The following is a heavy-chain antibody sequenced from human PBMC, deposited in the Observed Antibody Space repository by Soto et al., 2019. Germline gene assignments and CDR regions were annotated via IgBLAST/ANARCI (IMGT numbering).Heavy chain of an antibody. CDR1: GFTFSSYA. CDR2: ISYDGSNK. D-gene: IGHD2-8*02. V-gene: IGHV3-30-3*01. CDR3: VRELLV. Sequence: PGGSLRLSCAASGFTFSSYAMHWVRQAPGKGLEWVAVISYDGSNKYYADSVKGRFTISRDNSKNTLYLQMNSLRAEDTAVYYCVRELLVWGQGTLVTVSS. J-gene: IGHJ4*02.